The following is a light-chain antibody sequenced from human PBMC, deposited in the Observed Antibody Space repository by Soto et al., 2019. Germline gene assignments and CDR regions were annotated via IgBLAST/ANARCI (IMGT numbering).Light chain of an antibody. CDR3: QQYDNL. J-gene: IGKJ5*01. CDR2: DAS. V-gene: IGKV1-33*01. CDR1: QDISNY. Sequence: DIQMTQSPSSLSASVGDRVTITCQASQDISNYLNWYQQKPGKAPKLLIYDASNLETGVPSRFSGSGSGTDFTFSISSLQPEAIATYYCQQYDNLFGQGTRLEIK.